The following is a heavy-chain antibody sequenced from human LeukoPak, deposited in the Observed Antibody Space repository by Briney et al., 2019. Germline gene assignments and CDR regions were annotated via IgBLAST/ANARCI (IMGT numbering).Heavy chain of an antibody. V-gene: IGHV4-59*08. CDR1: GGSISSYY. D-gene: IGHD3-22*01. Sequence: PSETLSLTCTVSGGSISSYYWSWIRQPPGKGLEWIGYIYYSGSTNYNPSLKSRVTISVDTSKNQFSLKLSSVTAADTAVYYCARIPAPSYYYDSSGYYYFDYWGQGTLVTVSS. CDR3: ARIPAPSYYYDSSGYYYFDY. J-gene: IGHJ4*02. CDR2: IYYSGST.